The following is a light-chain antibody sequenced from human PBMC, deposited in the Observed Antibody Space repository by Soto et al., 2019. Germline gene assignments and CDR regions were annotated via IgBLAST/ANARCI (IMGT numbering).Light chain of an antibody. CDR2: SVS. J-gene: IGLJ1*01. Sequence: QSALTQPRSVSGSPGQSVTISCTGTSSDVGGHNYVSWYQQHPGKAPKLMISSVSKRSSGVPDRFSGSKSGNTASLTISGLQAEDAADYYCCSYAGSYTYVFGTGTKLTVL. CDR3: CSYAGSYTYV. V-gene: IGLV2-11*01. CDR1: SSDVGGHNY.